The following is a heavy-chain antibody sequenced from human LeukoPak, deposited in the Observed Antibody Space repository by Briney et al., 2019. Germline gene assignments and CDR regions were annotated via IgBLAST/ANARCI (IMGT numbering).Heavy chain of an antibody. CDR1: GYTFTGYY. CDR2: INPNSGGT. Sequence: GASVKVSCKASGYTFTGYYMHWVRQAPGQGLEWMGWINPNSGGTNYAQKFQGRVTMTRDTSISTAYMELSRLRSDDTAVYYCARGDIGDGNYFDYWGQGTLVTVSS. CDR3: ARGDIGDGNYFDY. J-gene: IGHJ4*02. D-gene: IGHD4-17*01. V-gene: IGHV1-2*02.